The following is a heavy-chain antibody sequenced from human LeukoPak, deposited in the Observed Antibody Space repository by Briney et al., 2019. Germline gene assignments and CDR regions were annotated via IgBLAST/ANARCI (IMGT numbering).Heavy chain of an antibody. CDR2: MFHTSVT. Sequence: PSETLSLICTVSGYSISSGYYWSWIRQTPGKGREWIGSMFHTSVTYHNPSLQSRVVMSVDTSKNQFSLSLRSVTDADTAIYYCGREGGRSQTSNWSPGTLVTVTS. CDR1: GYSISSGYY. V-gene: IGHV4-38-2*02. D-gene: IGHD3-16*01. CDR3: GREGGRSQTSN. J-gene: IGHJ4*02.